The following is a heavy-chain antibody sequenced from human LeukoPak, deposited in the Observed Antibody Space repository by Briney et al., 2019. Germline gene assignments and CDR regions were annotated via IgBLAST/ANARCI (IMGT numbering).Heavy chain of an antibody. Sequence: GSLRLSCAASGFTVSSKYMSWVRQPPGKGLEWIGEINHSGSTYYNPSLKSRVTISVDTSKNQFSLKLSSVTAADTAVYYCARHGSWYYFDYWGQGTLVTVSS. J-gene: IGHJ4*02. CDR1: GFTVSSKY. CDR2: INHSGST. V-gene: IGHV4-34*01. CDR3: ARHGSWYYFDY. D-gene: IGHD6-13*01.